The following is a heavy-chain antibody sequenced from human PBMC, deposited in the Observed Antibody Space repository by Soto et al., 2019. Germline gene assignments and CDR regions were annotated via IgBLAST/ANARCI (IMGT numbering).Heavy chain of an antibody. J-gene: IGHJ6*02. Sequence: PGGSLRLSCAASRFTFSSYSMSWVRQAPGKGLEWVSAISGSGGSTYYADSVKGRFTISRDNSKNTLYLQMNSLRAEDTAVYYCATETVLRFLEWLTEYYYYGMDVWGQGTTVTVSS. CDR1: RFTFSSYS. CDR2: ISGSGGST. V-gene: IGHV3-23*01. CDR3: ATETVLRFLEWLTEYYYYGMDV. D-gene: IGHD3-3*01.